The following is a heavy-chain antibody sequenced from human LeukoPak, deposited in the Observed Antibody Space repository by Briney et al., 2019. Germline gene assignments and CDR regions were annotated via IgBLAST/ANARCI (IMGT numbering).Heavy chain of an antibody. V-gene: IGHV1-8*03. CDR2: MNPNSGNT. Sequence: ASVKVSCKASGYTFTNYDINWVRQATGQGLEWLGWMNPNSGNTVHAQNFQGRVTIARNTSISTAYMELSSLRSEDTAVYYCASGRYSSGEGDWGQGTLVTVSS. CDR1: GYTFTNYD. J-gene: IGHJ4*02. CDR3: ASGRYSSGEGD. D-gene: IGHD6-19*01.